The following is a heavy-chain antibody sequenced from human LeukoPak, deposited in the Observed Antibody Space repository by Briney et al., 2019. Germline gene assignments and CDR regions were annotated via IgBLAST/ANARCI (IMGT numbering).Heavy chain of an antibody. CDR2: ISSSSSTI. CDR3: ARAGLLYFRGVIDAGASYYMDV. Sequence: GGSLRLSCAASGFTFSTYAMNWVRQAPGKELEWVSYISSSSSTIYYADSVKGRFTISRDNAKNSLYLQMNSLRAEDTAVYYCARAGLLYFRGVIDAGASYYMDVWGKGTTVTVSS. V-gene: IGHV3-48*04. J-gene: IGHJ6*03. D-gene: IGHD3-10*02. CDR1: GFTFSTYA.